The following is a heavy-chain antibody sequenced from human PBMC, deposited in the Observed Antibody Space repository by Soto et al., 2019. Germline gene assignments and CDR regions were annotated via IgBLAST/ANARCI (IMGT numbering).Heavy chain of an antibody. D-gene: IGHD1-7*01. CDR2: VSAAGTDS. CDR3: AKAGGTPTTDFDY. V-gene: IGHV3-23*01. Sequence: GGSLRLSCAASGFTFPNYAMSWVRQAPGKGLEWVSAVSAAGTDSFYADSVKGRFTISRDNSRNTLYLHMGSLRAEDTAVFYCAKAGGTPTTDFDYWGQGTLVTVSS. J-gene: IGHJ4*02. CDR1: GFTFPNYA.